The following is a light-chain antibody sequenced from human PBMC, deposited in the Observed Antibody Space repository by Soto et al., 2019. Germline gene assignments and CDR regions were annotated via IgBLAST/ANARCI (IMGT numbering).Light chain of an antibody. CDR1: GNDVGGYNY. J-gene: IGLJ1*01. CDR2: EVT. CDR3: SSFTSSSTYV. V-gene: IGLV2-14*01. Sequence: QSPLTQLAYASGSPGPSITISSTGTGNDVGGYNYVSWYQHHPGKAPKVMIYEVTNRPSGVSNRFSGSKSGNTAALTISGLLAEDEADYYCSSFTSSSTYVVGTETKVTV.